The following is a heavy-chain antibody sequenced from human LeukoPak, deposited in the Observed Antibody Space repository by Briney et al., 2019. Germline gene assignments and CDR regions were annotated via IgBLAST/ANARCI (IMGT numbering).Heavy chain of an antibody. D-gene: IGHD1-26*01. CDR2: INPSGGAT. J-gene: IGHJ4*02. CDR3: ARGPAASTMWEFDY. V-gene: IGHV1-46*04. Sequence: EASVKVSRKASGYTFTSYYIHWVRQAPGQGLEWMGIINPSGGATSYAPTLQGRVTMTSDTSTSTVYMELGSLASEDTAVYYCARGPAASTMWEFDYWGQGTLVTVSS. CDR1: GYTFTSYY.